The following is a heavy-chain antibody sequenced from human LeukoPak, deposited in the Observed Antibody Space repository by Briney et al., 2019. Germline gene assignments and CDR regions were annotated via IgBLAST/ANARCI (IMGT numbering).Heavy chain of an antibody. CDR3: ARESLRYSSGWYEKY. Sequence: GGSLRLSCAVSGFTFSSYWMHWVRQAPGKGLVWVSRIDRDGSRINYADSVKGRFTISRDNGKNTLFLQMNSLRAEDAAVYYCARESLRYSSGWYEKYWGQGTLVTVSS. CDR1: GFTFSSYW. D-gene: IGHD6-19*01. J-gene: IGHJ4*02. V-gene: IGHV3-74*01. CDR2: IDRDGSRI.